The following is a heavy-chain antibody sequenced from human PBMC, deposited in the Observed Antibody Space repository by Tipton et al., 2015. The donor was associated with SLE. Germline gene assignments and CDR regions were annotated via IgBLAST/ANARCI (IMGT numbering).Heavy chain of an antibody. CDR1: GFTFSSYA. CDR2: ISYDGSNK. D-gene: IGHD3-22*01. J-gene: IGHJ6*02. V-gene: IGHV3-30*04. CDR3: ARLRITMIVVVNYYGMDV. Sequence: RSLRLSCAASGFTFSSYAMHWVRQAPGKGLEWVAVISYDGSNKYYADSVKGRFTISRDNSKNTLYLQMNSLRAEDTAVYYCARLRITMIVVVNYYGMDVWGQGTTVTVSS.